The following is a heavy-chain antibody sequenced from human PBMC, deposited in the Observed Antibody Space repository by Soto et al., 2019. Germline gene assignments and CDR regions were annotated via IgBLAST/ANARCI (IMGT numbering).Heavy chain of an antibody. CDR1: GFTFSSYS. V-gene: IGHV3-48*01. CDR3: ASWNDEALYYFDY. D-gene: IGHD1-1*01. CDR2: ISSSSSTI. J-gene: IGHJ4*02. Sequence: EVQLVESGGGLVQPGGSLRLSCAASGFTFSSYSMNWVRQAPGKGLERVSYISSSSSTIYYADSVKGRFTISRDNAKNSLYLQMNSLRAEDTAVYYCASWNDEALYYFDYWGQGTLVTVSS.